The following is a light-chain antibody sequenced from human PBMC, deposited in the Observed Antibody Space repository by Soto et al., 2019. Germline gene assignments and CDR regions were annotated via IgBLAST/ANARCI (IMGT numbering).Light chain of an antibody. Sequence: EIVMTQSPATLSVSPGERATVSCRASQSVSSNLAWYQQEPGQAPRLLIYGASTRTTGIPDRFSGSGSGTDFTLTIGRLEPGDFAVYYCLHYGGSPLTFGQGTRLEIK. J-gene: IGKJ5*01. CDR2: GAS. V-gene: IGKV3-20*01. CDR1: QSVSSN. CDR3: LHYGGSPLT.